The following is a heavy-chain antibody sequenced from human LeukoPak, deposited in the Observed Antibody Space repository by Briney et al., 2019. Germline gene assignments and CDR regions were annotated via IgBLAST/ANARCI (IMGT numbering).Heavy chain of an antibody. V-gene: IGHV4-59*11. J-gene: IGHJ6*03. CDR3: ARNYDFWSGPGYMDV. Sequence: SETLSLTCTVSGGSISSHYWSWLRQPPGKGLEWVGYIYYSGSTNYNPSLKSRVTISVDTSKNQFSLKLSSVTAADTAVYYCARNYDFWSGPGYMDVWGKGTTVTVSS. D-gene: IGHD3-3*01. CDR1: GGSISSHY. CDR2: IYYSGST.